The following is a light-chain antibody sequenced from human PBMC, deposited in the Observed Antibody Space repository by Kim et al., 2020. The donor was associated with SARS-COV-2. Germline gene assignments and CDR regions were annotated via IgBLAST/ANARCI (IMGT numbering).Light chain of an antibody. Sequence: QSALTQPASVPGSPGQSITISCTGTSSDVGGYNYVSWYQQHPGKAPKLMIYDVSKRPSGVSNRFSGSKSGNTASLTISGLQAEDEADYYCSSYTSSVTLVFGGGTQLTVL. CDR2: DVS. J-gene: IGLJ2*01. CDR3: SSYTSSVTLV. CDR1: SSDVGGYNY. V-gene: IGLV2-14*01.